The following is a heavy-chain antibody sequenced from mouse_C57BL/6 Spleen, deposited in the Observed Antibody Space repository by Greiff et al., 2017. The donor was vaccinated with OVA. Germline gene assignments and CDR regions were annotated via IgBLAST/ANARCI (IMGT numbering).Heavy chain of an antibody. CDR2: IYPGSGST. CDR1: GYTFTSYW. V-gene: IGHV1-55*01. J-gene: IGHJ3*01. CDR3: AREGRQLRLRAWFAY. Sequence: VQLQQSGAELVKPGASVKMSCKASGYTFTSYWITWVKQRPGQGLEWIGDIYPGSGSTNYNEKFKSKATLTVDTSSSTAYMQLSSLTSEDSAVYYCAREGRQLRLRAWFAYWGQGTLVTVSA. D-gene: IGHD3-2*02.